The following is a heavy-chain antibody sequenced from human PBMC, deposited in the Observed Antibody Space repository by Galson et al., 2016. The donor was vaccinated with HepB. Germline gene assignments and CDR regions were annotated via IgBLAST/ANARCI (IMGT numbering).Heavy chain of an antibody. CDR1: GFTFSTSW. CDR2: IKQDGSEI. Sequence: SLRLSCAVSGFTFSTSWMSWVRQAPGKGLEWVANIKQDGSEIFYMDSVKGRFTITRDNAKNSLYLQMNSLRAEDTAVYSCARYNWKYAPCDNWGQGTLVTVSS. CDR3: ARYNWKYAPCDN. J-gene: IGHJ4*02. D-gene: IGHD1-7*01. V-gene: IGHV3-7*01.